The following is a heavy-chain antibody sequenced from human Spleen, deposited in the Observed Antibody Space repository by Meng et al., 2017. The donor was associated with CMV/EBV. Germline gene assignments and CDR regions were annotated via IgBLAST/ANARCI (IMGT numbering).Heavy chain of an antibody. CDR2: IIPIFGTA. Sequence: SMRVSCKASGYSFTNSVLAWVRQAPGQGLEWMGGIIPIFGTANYAQKFQGRVTITTDESTSTAYMELSSLRSEDTAVYYCLVAAGGYWGQGTLVTVSS. J-gene: IGHJ4*02. CDR3: LVAAGGY. D-gene: IGHD5-12*01. CDR1: GYSFTNSV. V-gene: IGHV1-69*05.